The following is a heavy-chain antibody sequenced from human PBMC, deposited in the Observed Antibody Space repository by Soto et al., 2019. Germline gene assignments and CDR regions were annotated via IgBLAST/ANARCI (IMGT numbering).Heavy chain of an antibody. CDR1: GRTFSTYA. D-gene: IGHD6-19*01. CDR2: IIPLFGTA. Sequence: QVQLEQSGAEVKQPGSSVRVSCKTSGRTFSTYAINWVRQASGQGLEWMGAIIPLFGTADYSQKLQGRVTITGDKSTSTAYMELSSLRSDDTAVYFCARRKGTYSSGYYYFDFWGQGTLVTVSS. V-gene: IGHV1-69*06. CDR3: ARRKGTYSSGYYYFDF. J-gene: IGHJ4*02.